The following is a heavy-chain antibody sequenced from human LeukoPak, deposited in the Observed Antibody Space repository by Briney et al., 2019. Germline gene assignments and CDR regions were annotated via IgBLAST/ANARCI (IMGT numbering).Heavy chain of an antibody. CDR2: ISSSSSYI. CDR3: ARASSSSGYYFHY. CDR1: GFTFSSYS. J-gene: IGHJ4*02. Sequence: PGGSLRLSCAASGFTFSSYSMNWVRQAPGKGLVWVSSISSSSSYIYYADSVKGRFTISRDNAKNSLYLQMNSLRAEDTAVYYCARASSSSGYYFHYWGQGTLVTVSS. D-gene: IGHD6-6*01. V-gene: IGHV3-21*01.